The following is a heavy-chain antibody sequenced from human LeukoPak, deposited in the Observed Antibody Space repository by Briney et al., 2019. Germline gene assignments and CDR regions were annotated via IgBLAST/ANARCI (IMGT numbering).Heavy chain of an antibody. Sequence: PSETLSLTCAVYGVSFSGYYWSWIRQPPGKGLEWIGEINHSGSTNYNPSLKSRVTISVDTSKNQFSLKLSSVTAADTAVYYCARATYDYVWGSYLHKYYFDYWGQGTLVTVSS. CDR1: GVSFSGYY. V-gene: IGHV4-34*01. D-gene: IGHD3-16*02. J-gene: IGHJ4*02. CDR2: INHSGST. CDR3: ARATYDYVWGSYLHKYYFDY.